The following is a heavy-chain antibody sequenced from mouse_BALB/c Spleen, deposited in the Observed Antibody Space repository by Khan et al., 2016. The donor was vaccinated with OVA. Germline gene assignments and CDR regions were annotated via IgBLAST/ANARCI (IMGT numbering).Heavy chain of an antibody. CDR1: GFSLTGYG. V-gene: IGHV2-6-7*01. J-gene: IGHJ4*01. CDR2: IWGDGTT. Sequence: QVQLKESGPGLVAPSQSLSITCTVSGFSLTGYGVNWVRQPPGKGLEWLGMIWGDGTTDYNSALNSRLSISKDNSKSQVFLKMKSLQTDDTARYFCARAYYGNYRESMDYWGQGTSVTVSS. D-gene: IGHD2-10*01. CDR3: ARAYYGNYRESMDY.